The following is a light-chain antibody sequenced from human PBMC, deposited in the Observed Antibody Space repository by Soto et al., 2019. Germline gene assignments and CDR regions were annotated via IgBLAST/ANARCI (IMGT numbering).Light chain of an antibody. CDR1: QSVSGY. J-gene: IGKJ5*01. CDR2: ADS. V-gene: IGKV3-11*01. Sequence: EIVWTQSPATLSLSPGQTPTLSCRASQSVSGYIGWYQQKPGQAPRLLIYADSNRATGIPARFSGSGSGTDFTLTISSLEPEDFSVYYCQQRYNWPITFGQGTRLEI. CDR3: QQRYNWPIT.